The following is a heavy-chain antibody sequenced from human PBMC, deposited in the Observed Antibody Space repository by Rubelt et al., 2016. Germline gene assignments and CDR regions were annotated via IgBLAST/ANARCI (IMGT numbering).Heavy chain of an antibody. CDR2: INHSGST. V-gene: IGHV4-34*01. D-gene: IGHD6-13*01. CDR1: GGSFSGYY. Sequence: QVQLQQWGAGLLKPSETLSLTCAVYGGSFSGYYWSWIRQPPGKGLEWIGEINHSGSTNYNPSHKSRVTMCVGAAKIHVALKRSSVTAADTAVYDCARGLARAAAAPRRLWFDPWGQGTLVTVSS. J-gene: IGHJ5*02. CDR3: ARGLARAAAAPRRLWFDP.